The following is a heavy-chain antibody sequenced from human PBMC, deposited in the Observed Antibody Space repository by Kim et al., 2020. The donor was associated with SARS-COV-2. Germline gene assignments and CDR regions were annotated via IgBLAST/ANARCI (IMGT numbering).Heavy chain of an antibody. D-gene: IGHD1-20*01. CDR1: GFTFSSYA. J-gene: IGHJ3*02. CDR3: ARDGYNWNTDDAFDI. CDR2: ISYDGSNK. V-gene: IGHV3-30-3*01. Sequence: GGSLRLSCAASGFTFSSYAMHWVRQAPGKGLEWVAVISYDGSNKYYADSVKGRFTISRDNSKNTLYLQMNSLRAEDTAVYYCARDGYNWNTDDAFDIWG.